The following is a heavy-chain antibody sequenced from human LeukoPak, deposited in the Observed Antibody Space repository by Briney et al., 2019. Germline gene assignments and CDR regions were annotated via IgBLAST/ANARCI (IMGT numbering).Heavy chain of an antibody. D-gene: IGHD3-22*01. CDR1: GGSFSGYY. J-gene: IGHJ4*02. CDR3: AKYGQNYYDSSGHLPYYFDY. CDR2: INHSGST. V-gene: IGHV4-34*01. Sequence: PSETLSLTCAVYGGSFSGYYWSWIRQPPGKGLEWIGEINHSGSTNYNPSLKSRVTISVDTSKNQFSLKLSSVTAADTAVYYCAKYGQNYYDSSGHLPYYFDYWGQGTLVTVSS.